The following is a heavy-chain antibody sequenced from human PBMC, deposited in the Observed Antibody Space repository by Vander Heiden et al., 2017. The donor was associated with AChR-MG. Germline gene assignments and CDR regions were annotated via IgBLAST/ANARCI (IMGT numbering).Heavy chain of an antibody. Sequence: QVQLVQSGAEVKKPGSSVKVSCKASGGTFSSYAISWVRQAPGQGLEWMGGIIPIFGTANYAQKFQGRVTITADKSTSTAYMELSSLRSEDTAVYYCARDRGGVQQLVQGSWWFDPWGQGTLVTVSS. CDR2: IIPIFGTA. J-gene: IGHJ5*02. CDR1: GGTFSSYA. CDR3: ARDRGGVQQLVQGSWWFDP. D-gene: IGHD6-6*01. V-gene: IGHV1-69*06.